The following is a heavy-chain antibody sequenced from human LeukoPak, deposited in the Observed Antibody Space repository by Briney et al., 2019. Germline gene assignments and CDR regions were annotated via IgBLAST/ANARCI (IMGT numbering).Heavy chain of an antibody. J-gene: IGHJ4*02. V-gene: IGHV1-2*02. CDR1: GYTFTSYY. CDR3: ASGLQLSVDY. D-gene: IGHD5-18*01. Sequence: ASVQLSCKASGYTFTSYYMHWVRPAPGQGLEWMGWINPNSGGTNYAQKFQGRVTMTRDTSISTAYMELSRLRSDDTAVYYCASGLQLSVDYWGQGTLVTVSS. CDR2: INPNSGGT.